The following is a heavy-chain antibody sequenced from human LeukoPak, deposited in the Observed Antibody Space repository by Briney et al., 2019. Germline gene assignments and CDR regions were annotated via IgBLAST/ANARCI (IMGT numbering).Heavy chain of an antibody. CDR1: AFTLTAYN. D-gene: IGHD1-26*01. Sequence: GGSLRLSCAASAFTLTAYNMNWVRQAPGKGLEWVSSITYTGTYIYYADSVKGRFTISRDNAQNSLYLQMNSLRAEDTAIYYCVRDRGTYRPIDYWGQGTLVTVSS. CDR3: VRDRGTYRPIDY. J-gene: IGHJ4*02. V-gene: IGHV3-21*04. CDR2: ITYTGTYI.